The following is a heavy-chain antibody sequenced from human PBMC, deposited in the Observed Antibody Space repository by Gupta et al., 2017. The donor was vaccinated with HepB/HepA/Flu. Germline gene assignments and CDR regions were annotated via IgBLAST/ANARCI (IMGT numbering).Heavy chain of an antibody. V-gene: IGHV3-7*01. CDR1: GFSLSGYW. D-gene: IGHD1-26*01. CDR3: VSWGVAYH. CDR2: ISSDGSVK. Sequence: EVQLVESGGGLVQPGGSLRLSCAASGFSLSGYWMNWVRQAPGKGLEWVANISSDGSVKRHVDSVKGRFTIARDDAKNSLYLDMNSLRVEDSAVYSCVSWGVAYHWGQGTLVTVSA. J-gene: IGHJ1*01.